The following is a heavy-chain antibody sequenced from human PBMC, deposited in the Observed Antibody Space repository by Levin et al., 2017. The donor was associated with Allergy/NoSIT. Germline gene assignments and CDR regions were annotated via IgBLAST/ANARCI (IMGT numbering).Heavy chain of an antibody. CDR1: GFTVGNNY. J-gene: IGHJ4*02. V-gene: IGHV3-66*01. Sequence: GESLKISCAASGFTVGNNYVAWVRQAPGKGLDWISVIYSGGGTYYADSVKGRFTIPRDKSKNTVYLQMNSLRGEDTAVYYCSSAPGFSDYWGQGTLVTVSS. CDR2: IYSGGGT. CDR3: SSAPGFSDY.